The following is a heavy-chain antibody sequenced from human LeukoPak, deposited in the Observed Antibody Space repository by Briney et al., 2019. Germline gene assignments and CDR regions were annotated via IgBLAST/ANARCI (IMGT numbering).Heavy chain of an antibody. Sequence: GGSLRLSCAASGFTFSNAWMSWVRXAXXXXXEXVGRIKSKTDGGTTDYAAPVKGRFTISRDDSKNTLYLQMNSLKTEDTAVYYCTTRGTAMVSAFVDYWGQGTLVTVSS. V-gene: IGHV3-15*01. CDR3: TTRGTAMVSAFVDY. CDR1: GFTFSNAW. CDR2: IKSKTDGGTT. J-gene: IGHJ4*02. D-gene: IGHD5-18*01.